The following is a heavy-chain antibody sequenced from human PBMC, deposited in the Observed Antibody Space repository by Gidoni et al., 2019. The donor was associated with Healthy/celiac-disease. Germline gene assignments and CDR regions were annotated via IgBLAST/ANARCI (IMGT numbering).Heavy chain of an antibody. Sequence: EVQLVESGGGLVQPGRSLRLSCAASGFTFDDYAMHWVRQAPGKGLEWVSGISCNSGSIGYADSVKGRFTISRDNAKNSLYLQMNSLRAEDTALYYCAKDPTNRNCGGDCYDYWYFDLWGRGTLVTVSS. V-gene: IGHV3-9*01. D-gene: IGHD2-21*02. J-gene: IGHJ2*01. CDR1: GFTFDDYA. CDR2: ISCNSGSI. CDR3: AKDPTNRNCGGDCYDYWYFDL.